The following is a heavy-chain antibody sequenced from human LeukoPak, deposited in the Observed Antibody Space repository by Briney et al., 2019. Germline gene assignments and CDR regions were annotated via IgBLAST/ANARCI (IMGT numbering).Heavy chain of an antibody. J-gene: IGHJ4*02. CDR1: GFTVSSNY. D-gene: IGHD4-17*01. CDR2: ISNDGGNK. Sequence: GGSLRLSCAASGFTVSSNYMSWVRQAPGKGLEWVAVISNDGGNKYYADSVKGRFTISSDNSKNTLYLQMDSLRAEDTAVYYCARQGLYGDCFDYWGQGTLVTVSS. CDR3: ARQGLYGDCFDY. V-gene: IGHV3-30-3*01.